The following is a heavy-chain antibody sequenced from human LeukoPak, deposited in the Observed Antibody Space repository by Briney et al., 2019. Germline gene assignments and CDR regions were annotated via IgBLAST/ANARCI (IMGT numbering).Heavy chain of an antibody. J-gene: IGHJ4*02. CDR1: GFTFSSYG. V-gene: IGHV3-33*01. CDR2: IWYDGSNK. Sequence: GRSLRLSCAASGFTFSSYGMHWVRQAPGKGLQWVVVIWYDGSNKYYADSVKGRFTISRDNSKNTLYLQMNSLRAEDTAVYYCARARDYGGYFDYWGQGILVTVSS. D-gene: IGHD4-17*01. CDR3: ARARDYGGYFDY.